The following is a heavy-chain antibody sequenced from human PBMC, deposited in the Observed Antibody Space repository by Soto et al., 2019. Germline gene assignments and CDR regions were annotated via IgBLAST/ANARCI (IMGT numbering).Heavy chain of an antibody. J-gene: IGHJ4*02. CDR2: VSHDGRNT. D-gene: IGHD6-19*01. CDR3: AKGGRQWLVTSDFNY. V-gene: IGHV3-30*18. Sequence: VQLVESGGGVVQPGRSLRLSCAASGFTFIDYAMRWVRQAPGKGLEWVAVVSHDGRNTHYADSVKGRFTISRDSSKNTVSLEMTSLRAEDTAVYYCAKGGRQWLVTSDFNYWGQGALVTVSS. CDR1: GFTFIDYA.